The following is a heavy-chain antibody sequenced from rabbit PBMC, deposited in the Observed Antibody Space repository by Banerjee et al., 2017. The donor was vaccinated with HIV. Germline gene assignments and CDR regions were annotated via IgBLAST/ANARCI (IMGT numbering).Heavy chain of an antibody. CDR1: GFSFSSSYW. CDR2: IYTGSSGTT. D-gene: IGHD8-1*01. Sequence: QSLEESGGDLVKPGASLTLTCTASGFSFSSSYWICWVRQAPGKGLEWIACIYTGSSGTTYYASWAKGRFTISKTSSTTVTLQMTSLTAADTATYFCASAGSNYDTGWLDLWGQGTLVTVS. CDR3: ASAGSNYDTGWLDL. J-gene: IGHJ5*01. V-gene: IGHV1S40*01.